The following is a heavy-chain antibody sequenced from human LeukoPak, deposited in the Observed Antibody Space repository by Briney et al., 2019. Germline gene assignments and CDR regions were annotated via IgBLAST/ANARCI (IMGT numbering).Heavy chain of an antibody. CDR3: ARVGVYDVLTGYYPFDY. Sequence: GGSLRLSCAASGFNFSSYWMSWVRQAPGKGLEWVSNINQYASEKYYVDSVKGRFTIPRDNTKNSLYLQMKSLRAEETAVYYCARVGVYDVLTGYYPFDYWGQGTLVTVSS. V-gene: IGHV3-7*04. J-gene: IGHJ4*02. CDR1: GFNFSSYW. CDR2: INQYASEK. D-gene: IGHD3-9*01.